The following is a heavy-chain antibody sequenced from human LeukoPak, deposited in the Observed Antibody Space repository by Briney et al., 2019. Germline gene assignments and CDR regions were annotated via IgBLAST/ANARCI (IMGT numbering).Heavy chain of an antibody. J-gene: IGHJ4*02. V-gene: IGHV4-61*02. CDR3: ARDRGGLSDY. D-gene: IGHD3-10*01. CDR2: IYTSGST. Sequence: SETLSLTCTVSGGSISSGSYYWSWIRQPAGKGLEWIGRIYTSGSTNYNPSLKSRVTISVDTSKNQFPLKLSSVTAADTAVYYCARDRGGLSDYWGQGTLVTVSS. CDR1: GGSISSGSYY.